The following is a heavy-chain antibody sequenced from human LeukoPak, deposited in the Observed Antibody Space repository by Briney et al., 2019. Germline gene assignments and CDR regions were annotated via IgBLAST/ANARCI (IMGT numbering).Heavy chain of an antibody. CDR3: ASASSSGWTTDAFDI. J-gene: IGHJ3*02. Sequence: SVKVSCKASGGTFSSYAISWVRQAPGQGLEWMRGIIPIFGTANYAQKFQGRVTITADESTSTAYMELSSLRSEDTAVYYCASASSSGWTTDAFDIWGQGTMVTVSS. D-gene: IGHD6-19*01. CDR1: GGTFSSYA. CDR2: IIPIFGTA. V-gene: IGHV1-69*13.